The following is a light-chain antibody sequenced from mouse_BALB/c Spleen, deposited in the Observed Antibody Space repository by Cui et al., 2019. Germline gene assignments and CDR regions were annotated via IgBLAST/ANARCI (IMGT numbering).Light chain of an antibody. CDR1: ENVGKY. CDR2: GAS. CDR3: EQSYSYT. V-gene: IGKV6-20*01. J-gene: IGKJ2*01. Sequence: NIVMTQSPKSMSMSVGERVTISCKASENVGKYVAWYQQKPEESPKLLIYGASNRYTGVPDRFTGSGSATDFTLTISSVQAEDLADYRFEQSYSYTFGGGTKLEIK.